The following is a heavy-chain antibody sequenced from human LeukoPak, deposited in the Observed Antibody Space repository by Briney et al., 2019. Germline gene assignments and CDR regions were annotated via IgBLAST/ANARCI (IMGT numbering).Heavy chain of an antibody. J-gene: IGHJ4*02. CDR3: ARGHSSAYVEY. Sequence: PGGSLRLSCAVSGFTFSGYGMHWVRQAPGKGLEWVAVIWYDGNSKYYAGSVKGRFTISRDNPKNTLYLQMSSLRVEDTAVYYCARGHSSAYVEYWGQGTLVTVSS. CDR2: IWYDGNSK. CDR1: GFTFSGYG. V-gene: IGHV3-33*01. D-gene: IGHD3-22*01.